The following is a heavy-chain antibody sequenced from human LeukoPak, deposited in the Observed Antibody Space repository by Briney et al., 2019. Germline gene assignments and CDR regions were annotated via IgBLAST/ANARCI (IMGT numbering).Heavy chain of an antibody. CDR3: ANSLGYYYYGMDV. Sequence: PGGSLRLSCAASGFAFSSYWMNWARQAPGKGLEWVASINHNGNVNYYVDSVKGRFTISRDNAKNSLYLQMNSLRAEDTALYYCANSLGYYYYGMDVWGQGTTVTVSS. CDR1: GFAFSSYW. D-gene: IGHD1-26*01. CDR2: INHNGNVN. J-gene: IGHJ6*02. V-gene: IGHV3-7*03.